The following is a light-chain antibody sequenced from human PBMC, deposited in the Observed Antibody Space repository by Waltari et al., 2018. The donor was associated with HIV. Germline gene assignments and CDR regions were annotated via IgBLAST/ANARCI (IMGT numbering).Light chain of an antibody. CDR1: KLGDKY. Sequence: SYELTQPPSVSVSPGQTASIACSGDKLGDKYTSWYQQKPGQSPVLVIYQDNKRPSGSPDRFSGSNSGNTATLIISGAQAMDEADYFCQAWDSSAVVFGGGTKLTVL. J-gene: IGLJ2*01. V-gene: IGLV3-1*01. CDR2: QDN. CDR3: QAWDSSAVV.